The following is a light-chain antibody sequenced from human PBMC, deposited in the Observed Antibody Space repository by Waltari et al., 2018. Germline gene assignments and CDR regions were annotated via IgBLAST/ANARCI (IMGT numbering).Light chain of an antibody. CDR1: QGISSY. V-gene: IGKV1-9*01. Sequence: IQLTQSPPSLSASVGDRVTITCLASQGISSYLAWYQQKPGKAPKLLIYAASTLQSGVPSRFSGSGSGTDFTLTISSLQPEDFATYYCQQLNSYPRGLFTFGPGTKVDIK. CDR2: AAS. J-gene: IGKJ3*01. CDR3: QQLNSYPRGLFT.